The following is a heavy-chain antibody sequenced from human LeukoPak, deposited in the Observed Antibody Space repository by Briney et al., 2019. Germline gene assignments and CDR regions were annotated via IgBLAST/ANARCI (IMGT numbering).Heavy chain of an antibody. CDR1: GYIFTSYW. J-gene: IGHJ4*02. D-gene: IGHD1-26*01. CDR2: IYPGDSDT. Sequence: VESLKISRKGSGYIFTSYWIGRVRQMPGKGLEWMGIIYPGDSDTRYSPSFQGQVTISADKSISTAYLQWSSLKASDTAMYYCARQGGATFMGFDYWGQGTLVTVSS. V-gene: IGHV5-51*01. CDR3: ARQGGATFMGFDY.